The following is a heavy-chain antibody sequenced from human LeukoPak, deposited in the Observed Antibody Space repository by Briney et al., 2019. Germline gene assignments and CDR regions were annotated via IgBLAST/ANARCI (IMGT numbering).Heavy chain of an antibody. V-gene: IGHV4-39*07. CDR2: IYYSGST. D-gene: IGHD3-3*01. Sequence: PSETLSLTCTVSGGSISSSSYYWGWIRQPPGKGLEWIGSIYYSGSTYYNPSLKSRVTISVDTSKNQFSLKLSSVTAADTAVYYCAREGVLRFLEWLFPPFDYWGQGTLVTVSS. J-gene: IGHJ4*02. CDR1: GGSISSSSYY. CDR3: AREGVLRFLEWLFPPFDY.